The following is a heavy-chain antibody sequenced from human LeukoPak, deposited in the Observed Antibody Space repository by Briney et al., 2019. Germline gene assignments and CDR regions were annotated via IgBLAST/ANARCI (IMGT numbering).Heavy chain of an antibody. J-gene: IGHJ4*02. CDR1: GFTFSNYW. CDR3: GRSGDFWSGSGVAY. CDR2: IKSDGNIT. V-gene: IGHV3-74*01. Sequence: PGGSLRLSCAASGFTFSNYWMYCVRQAPGKGLVWVSQIKSDGNITNYADSVKGRFTISRDNAKNTLFLQMNSLRAEDTAVYYCGRSGDFWSGSGVAYWGQGTLVTVSS. D-gene: IGHD3-3*01.